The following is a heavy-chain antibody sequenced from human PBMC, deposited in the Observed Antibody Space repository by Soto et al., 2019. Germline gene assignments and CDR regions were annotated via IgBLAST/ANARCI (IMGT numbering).Heavy chain of an antibody. J-gene: IGHJ3*02. Sequence: GGSLRLSCAASGFTFDDYAMHWVRQAPGKGLEWVSGISWNSGSIGYADSVKGRFTISRDNAKNSLYLQMNSLRAEDTALYYCAKEYSSSLWNDAFDIWGQGTMVTVSS. CDR3: AKEYSSSLWNDAFDI. CDR1: GFTFDDYA. V-gene: IGHV3-9*01. D-gene: IGHD6-6*01. CDR2: ISWNSGSI.